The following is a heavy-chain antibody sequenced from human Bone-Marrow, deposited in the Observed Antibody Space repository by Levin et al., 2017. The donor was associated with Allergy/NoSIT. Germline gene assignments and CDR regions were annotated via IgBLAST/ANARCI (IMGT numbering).Heavy chain of an antibody. V-gene: IGHV3-30*18. CDR1: GFTFSSYG. CDR2: ISYDGSNT. Sequence: GESLKISCATSGFTFSSYGMHWVRQAPGKGLEWVAVISYDGSNTNYADSVKGRFTISRDSSTSTLYLQMNNVRAEDTATYYCAKDLGGCTSCSLLRYYYYMDVWGKGTTVTVSS. D-gene: IGHD2-2*01. J-gene: IGHJ6*03. CDR3: AKDLGGCTSCSLLRYYYYMDV.